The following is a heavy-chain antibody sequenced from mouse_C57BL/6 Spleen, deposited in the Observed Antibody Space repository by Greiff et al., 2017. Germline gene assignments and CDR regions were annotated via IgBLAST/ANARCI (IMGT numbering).Heavy chain of an antibody. J-gene: IGHJ3*01. D-gene: IGHD1-1*01. CDR2: IYPGSGNT. CDR1: GYTFTDYY. CDR3: AREGVLRSGFAY. V-gene: IGHV1-76*01. Sequence: QVQLQQSGAELVRPGASVKLSCKASGYTFTDYYINWVKQRPGQGLEWIARIYPGSGNTYYNEKFKGKATLTAEKSSSTAYMQLSSLTSEDSAVYFCAREGVLRSGFAYWGQGTLVTVSA.